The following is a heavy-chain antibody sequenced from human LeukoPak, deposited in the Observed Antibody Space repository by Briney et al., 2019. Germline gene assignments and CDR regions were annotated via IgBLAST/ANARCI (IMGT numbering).Heavy chain of an antibody. CDR3: ARSRGAYSSGWYEDY. CDR2: INHSGST. D-gene: IGHD6-19*01. Sequence: SETLSLTCTVSGGSISSGDYYWSWIRQPPGKGLEWIGEINHSGSTNYNPSLKSRVTISVDTSKNQFSLKLSSVTAADTAVYYCARSRGAYSSGWYEDYWGQGTLVTVSS. V-gene: IGHV4-39*07. CDR1: GGSISSGDYY. J-gene: IGHJ4*02.